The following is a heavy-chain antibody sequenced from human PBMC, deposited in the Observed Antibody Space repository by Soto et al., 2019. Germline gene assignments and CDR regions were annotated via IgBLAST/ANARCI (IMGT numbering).Heavy chain of an antibody. CDR3: ARGVAATYY. Sequence: TSETLSLTCTVSGGSISSYYWSWIRQPPGKGLEWIGYIYYSGSTNYNPSLKSRVTISVDTSKNQFSLKLSSVTAADTAVYYCARGVAATYYWGQGTLVTVSS. D-gene: IGHD6-13*01. CDR2: IYYSGST. J-gene: IGHJ4*02. V-gene: IGHV4-59*08. CDR1: GGSISSYY.